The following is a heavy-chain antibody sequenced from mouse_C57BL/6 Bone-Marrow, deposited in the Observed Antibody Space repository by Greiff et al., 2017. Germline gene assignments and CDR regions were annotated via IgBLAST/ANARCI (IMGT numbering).Heavy chain of an antibody. Sequence: QVQLQESGPELVKPGASVKLSCKASGYTFTSYDINWVKQRPGQGLEWIGWIYPSDGSTKYNEKFKGKATLTVDTSSSTAYMELHSLTSEDSAVYCGARDYGSSYWDFDVWGTGTTVTVSS. CDR3: ARDYGSSYWDFDV. V-gene: IGHV1-85*01. CDR2: IYPSDGST. CDR1: GYTFTSYD. D-gene: IGHD1-1*01. J-gene: IGHJ1*03.